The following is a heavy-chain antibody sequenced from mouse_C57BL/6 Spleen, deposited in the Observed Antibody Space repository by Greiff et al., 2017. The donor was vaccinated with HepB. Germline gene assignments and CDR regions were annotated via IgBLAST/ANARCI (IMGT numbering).Heavy chain of an antibody. J-gene: IGHJ1*03. Sequence: EVQGVESGGGLVQPGGSLKLSCAASGFTFSDYYMYWVRQTPEKRLEWVAYISNGGGSTYYPDTVKGRFTISRDNATNTLYLQMSRLKSEDTAMYYCARHEFLRGNFGYFDVWGTGTTVTVSS. CDR2: ISNGGGST. CDR1: GFTFSDYY. CDR3: ARHEFLRGNFGYFDV. D-gene: IGHD2-12*01. V-gene: IGHV5-12*01.